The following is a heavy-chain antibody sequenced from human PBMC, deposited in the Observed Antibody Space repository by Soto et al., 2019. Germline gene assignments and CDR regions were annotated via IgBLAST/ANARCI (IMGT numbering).Heavy chain of an antibody. Sequence: GGSLRLSGAASGFTFSSYGMSWVRQAPWKGLEWVANIKQDGSEKYYVDSVKGRFTISRDNAKKSLYLQMNSLRAEDTAVYYCARDSGVAAAGYYFDYWGQRTLVTVCS. D-gene: IGHD6-13*01. J-gene: IGHJ4*02. CDR3: ARDSGVAAAGYYFDY. CDR1: GFTFSSYG. V-gene: IGHV3-7*01. CDR2: IKQDGSEK.